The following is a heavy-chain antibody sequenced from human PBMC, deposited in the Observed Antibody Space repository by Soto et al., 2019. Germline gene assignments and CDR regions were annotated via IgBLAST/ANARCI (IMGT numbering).Heavy chain of an antibody. CDR2: IYSGGST. Sequence: PGGSLRLSCAASGFTVSSNYMSWVRQAPGKGLEWVSVIYSGGSTYYADSVKGRFTISRDNSKNTLYLQMNSLRAEDTAVYYCAREAALYSSSLIPYYMDVWGKGTTVTVSS. CDR3: AREAALYSSSLIPYYMDV. CDR1: GFTVSSNY. V-gene: IGHV3-66*01. D-gene: IGHD6-6*01. J-gene: IGHJ6*03.